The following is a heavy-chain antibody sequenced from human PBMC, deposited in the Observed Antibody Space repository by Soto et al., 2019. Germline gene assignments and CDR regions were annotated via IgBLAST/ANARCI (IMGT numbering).Heavy chain of an antibody. J-gene: IGHJ6*02. CDR3: ARDFTIFGVVIDLYGMEV. CDR2: INPSGGST. V-gene: IGHV1-46*01. CDR1: GYTSTSYY. Sequence: ASVKVSCKASGYTSTSYYMHWVRQAPGQGLEWMGIINPSGGSTSYAQKFQGRVTMTRDTSTSTVYMELSSLRSEDTAVYYCARDFTIFGVVIDLYGMEVWGQGTTVTVSS. D-gene: IGHD3-3*01.